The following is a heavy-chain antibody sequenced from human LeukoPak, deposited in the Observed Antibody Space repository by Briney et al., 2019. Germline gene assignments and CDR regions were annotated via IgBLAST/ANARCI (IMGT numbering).Heavy chain of an antibody. J-gene: IGHJ4*02. D-gene: IGHD4-17*01. Sequence: SETLSLTCAVYGGSFSGYYWSWIRQPPGKGLEWIGEINHSGSTNYSPSLKSRVTISVDTSKNQFSLKLSSVTAADTAVYYCARDGDYVGFGYWGQGTLVTVSS. CDR3: ARDGDYVGFGY. CDR1: GGSFSGYY. CDR2: INHSGST. V-gene: IGHV4-34*01.